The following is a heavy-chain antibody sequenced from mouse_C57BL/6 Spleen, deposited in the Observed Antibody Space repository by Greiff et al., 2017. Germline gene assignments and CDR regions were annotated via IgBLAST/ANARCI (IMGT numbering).Heavy chain of an antibody. CDR3: ARDDYDNYAMDY. CDR2: INPGSGGT. J-gene: IGHJ4*01. Sequence: QVQLQQSGAELVRPGTSVKVSCKASGYAFTNYLIEWVKQRPGQGLEWIGVINPGSGGTNYNEKFKGKATLTADKSSSTAYMQLSSLTSEDSAVYFCARDDYDNYAMDYWGQGTSVTVSS. V-gene: IGHV1-54*01. CDR1: GYAFTNYL. D-gene: IGHD2-4*01.